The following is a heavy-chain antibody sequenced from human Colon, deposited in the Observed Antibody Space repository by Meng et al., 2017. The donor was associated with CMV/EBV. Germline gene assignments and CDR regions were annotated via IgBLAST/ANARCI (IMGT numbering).Heavy chain of an antibody. CDR3: ARVRITMIVDD. V-gene: IGHV4-30-4*08. CDR2: IYYSGST. Sequence: SETLSLTCTVSGGSISSGDYYWSWIRQPPGKGLEWIGYIYYSGSTYYNPSLKSRVTISVDTSKNQFSLKLSSVTAADTAVYYCARVRITMIVDDWGQGTLVTVSS. CDR1: GGSISSGDYY. J-gene: IGHJ4*02. D-gene: IGHD3-22*01.